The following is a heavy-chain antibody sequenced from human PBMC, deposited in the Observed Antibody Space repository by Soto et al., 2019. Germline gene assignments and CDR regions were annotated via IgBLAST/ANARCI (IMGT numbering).Heavy chain of an antibody. CDR2: IFSNDEK. Sequence: QVTLKESGPVLVKPTETLTLTCTVSGFSLSNARMGVSWIRQPPGKALEWLAHIFSNDEKSYSTSLKSRLTTSKHTTKSQVVLTMTNTDPVDTATYYCARIWMATGLGAFDIWGQGPMVTVSS. V-gene: IGHV2-26*01. CDR1: GFSLSNARMG. CDR3: ARIWMATGLGAFDI. J-gene: IGHJ3*02. D-gene: IGHD5-12*01.